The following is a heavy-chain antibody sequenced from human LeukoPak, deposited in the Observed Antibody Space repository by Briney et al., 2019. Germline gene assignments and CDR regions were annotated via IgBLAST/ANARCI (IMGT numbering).Heavy chain of an antibody. D-gene: IGHD2-2*01. CDR3: EGGIVVVPAAIPDAFDI. CDR2: IYYSGST. Sequence: ASETLSLTCTVSGGSISSSSYYWGWIRQPPGKGLESIGSIYYSGSTYYNPSLKSRVTISVDTSKNQFSLKLSSVTAADTAVYYCEGGIVVVPAAIPDAFDIWGQGTMVTVSS. V-gene: IGHV4-39*01. CDR1: GGSISSSSYY. J-gene: IGHJ3*02.